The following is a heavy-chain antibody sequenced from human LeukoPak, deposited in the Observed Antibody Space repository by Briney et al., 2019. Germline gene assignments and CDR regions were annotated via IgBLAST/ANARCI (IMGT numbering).Heavy chain of an antibody. D-gene: IGHD3-22*01. V-gene: IGHV3-33*08. CDR2: IWYDGTNK. CDR3: ARAAYDSSGYLTL. Sequence: GGSLRLSCAASGFTFSNYWMNWVRQAPGKGLEWVAVIWYDGTNKYYADSVKGRFTISRDNSKNTLFLQMNSLRAEDTAVYYCARAAYDSSGYLTLWGQGTLVTVSS. CDR1: GFTFSNYW. J-gene: IGHJ4*02.